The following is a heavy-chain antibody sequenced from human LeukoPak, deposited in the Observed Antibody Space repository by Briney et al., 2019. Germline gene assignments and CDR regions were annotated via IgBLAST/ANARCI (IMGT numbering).Heavy chain of an antibody. V-gene: IGHV3-48*03. CDR2: ISSSGSTI. J-gene: IGHJ5*02. D-gene: IGHD3-9*01. CDR1: GFTFSSYE. CDR3: AGLLRYFDWLSPWSDP. Sequence: GGSLRLSCAASGFTFSSYEMNWVRQAPGKGLEWVSYISSSGSTIYYADSVKGRFTISRDNAKNSLYLQMNSLRAEDTAVYYCAGLLRYFDWLSPWSDPWGQGTLVTVSS.